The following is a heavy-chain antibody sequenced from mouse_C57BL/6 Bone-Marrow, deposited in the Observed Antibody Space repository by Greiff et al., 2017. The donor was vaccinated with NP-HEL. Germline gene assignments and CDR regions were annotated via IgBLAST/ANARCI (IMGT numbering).Heavy chain of an antibody. Sequence: EVQLVESGPGLVKPSQSLSLTCSVTGYSITSGYYWNWIRQFPGNKLEWMGYISYDGSNNYNPSLKNRISITRDTSKNQFFLKLNSVTTEDTATYYCARGRNSYAMDYWGQGTSVTVSS. CDR3: ARGRNSYAMDY. V-gene: IGHV3-6*01. J-gene: IGHJ4*01. CDR1: GYSITSGYY. CDR2: ISYDGSN.